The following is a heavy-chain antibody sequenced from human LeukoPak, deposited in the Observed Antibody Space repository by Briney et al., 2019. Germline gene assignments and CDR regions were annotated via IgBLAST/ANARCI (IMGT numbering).Heavy chain of an antibody. V-gene: IGHV3-23*01. Sequence: PGGSLRLSCAASRFTFSSYAMSWVRQAPGEGLEWVSGISGSGGSTYYADSVKGRFTISRDNSKNTLYLQMNVLRAEDTAVYYCAKARGLQPYYFDYWGQGTLVTVSS. CDR2: ISGSGGST. D-gene: IGHD6-13*01. CDR3: AKARGLQPYYFDY. CDR1: RFTFSSYA. J-gene: IGHJ4*02.